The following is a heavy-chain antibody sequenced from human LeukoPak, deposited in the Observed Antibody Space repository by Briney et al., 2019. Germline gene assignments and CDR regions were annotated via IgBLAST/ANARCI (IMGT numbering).Heavy chain of an antibody. CDR2: ISRDSVYI. D-gene: IGHD2-2*01. CDR1: GFTFSSYS. CDR3: VRDDRYALDM. V-gene: IGHV3-21*05. J-gene: IGHJ3*02. Sequence: PGGSLRVSCAASGFTFSSYSMNWVRQSPGKGLEWVSYISRDSVYIDYADSVRGRFTIARDNAKNSLHLQMNSLRAEDTAVYYCVRDDRYALDMWGQGTMVTVSS.